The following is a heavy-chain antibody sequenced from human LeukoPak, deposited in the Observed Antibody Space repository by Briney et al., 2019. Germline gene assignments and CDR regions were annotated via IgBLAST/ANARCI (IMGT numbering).Heavy chain of an antibody. V-gene: IGHV4-39*02. CDR1: GGSISSSSYY. Sequence: KPSETLSLTCTVSGGSISSSSYYWGWIRQPPGKGLEWIGSIYYSGSTYYNPSLKSRVTISVDTSKNQFSLKLSSVTAADTAVYYCARDGYGDYEPPSFDYWGQGTLVTVSS. J-gene: IGHJ4*02. D-gene: IGHD4-17*01. CDR3: ARDGYGDYEPPSFDY. CDR2: IYYSGST.